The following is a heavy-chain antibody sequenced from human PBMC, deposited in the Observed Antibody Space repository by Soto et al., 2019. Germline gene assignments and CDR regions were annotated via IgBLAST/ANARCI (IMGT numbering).Heavy chain of an antibody. CDR3: ARDRSQLGDFDY. D-gene: IGHD7-27*01. Sequence: SETLSLTCTVSGGSVSSGSYYWSWIRQPPGKGLEWIGYIYYSGSTNYNPSLKSRVTIAVDTSKNQFSLKLSSVTAADTAVYYCARDRSQLGDFDYWGQGTLVTVSS. CDR2: IYYSGST. CDR1: GGSVSSGSYY. V-gene: IGHV4-61*01. J-gene: IGHJ4*02.